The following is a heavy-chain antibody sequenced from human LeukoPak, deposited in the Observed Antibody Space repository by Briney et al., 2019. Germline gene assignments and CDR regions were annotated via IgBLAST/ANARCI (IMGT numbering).Heavy chain of an antibody. CDR1: GYTLTVLS. D-gene: IGHD5-12*01. CDR3: ATDLATIRKKDY. V-gene: IGHV1-24*01. Sequence: ASVKVSCKVSGYTLTVLSMHWVRQAPGKGLEWMGGLDPEDGETIYAQKFQGRVTMTEDRSTDTAYMELRSLRSEDTAVYFCATDLATIRKKDYWGQGTLVTVSS. J-gene: IGHJ4*02. CDR2: LDPEDGET.